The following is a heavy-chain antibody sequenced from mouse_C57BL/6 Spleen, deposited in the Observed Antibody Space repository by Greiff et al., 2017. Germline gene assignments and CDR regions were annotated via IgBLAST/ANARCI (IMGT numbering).Heavy chain of an antibody. D-gene: IGHD1-1*01. Sequence: QVQLQQSGAELARPGASVQLSCKASGYTFTSYGISWVKQRTGQGLEWIGEIYPRSGNTYYNEKFKGKATLTADKSSSTAYMELRSLTSEDSAVYFCARGTTVVGHWYFDVWGTGTTVTVSS. CDR2: IYPRSGNT. CDR3: ARGTTVVGHWYFDV. J-gene: IGHJ1*03. CDR1: GYTFTSYG. V-gene: IGHV1-81*01.